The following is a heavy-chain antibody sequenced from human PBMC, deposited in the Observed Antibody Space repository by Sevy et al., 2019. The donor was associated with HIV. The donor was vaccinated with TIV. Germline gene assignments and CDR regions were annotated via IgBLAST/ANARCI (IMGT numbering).Heavy chain of an antibody. Sequence: IFSSGSTYYADSAKGRFTISRDNSKNTVDLQMNSVRAEDMAVYYCVSLFLSYRSGWSYFDYWGQGTLVTVSS. CDR3: VSLFLSYRSGWSYFDY. J-gene: IGHJ4*02. V-gene: IGHV3-66*02. CDR2: IFSSGST. D-gene: IGHD6-19*01.